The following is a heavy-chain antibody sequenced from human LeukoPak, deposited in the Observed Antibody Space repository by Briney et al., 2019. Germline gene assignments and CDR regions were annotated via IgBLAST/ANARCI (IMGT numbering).Heavy chain of an antibody. CDR3: ARDPGGSGSSGYYYYMDV. Sequence: SETLSLTCTVSGGSISSSSYYWGWIRQPPGKGLEWIGSIYYSGSTYYNPSLKSRVTISVDTSKNQFSLKLSSVTAADTAVYYCARDPGGSGSSGYYYYMDVWGKGTTVTVSS. V-gene: IGHV4-39*02. CDR2: IYYSGST. D-gene: IGHD3-10*01. J-gene: IGHJ6*03. CDR1: GGSISSSSYY.